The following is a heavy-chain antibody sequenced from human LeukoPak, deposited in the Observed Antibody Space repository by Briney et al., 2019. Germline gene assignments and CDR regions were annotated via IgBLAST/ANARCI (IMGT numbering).Heavy chain of an antibody. CDR2: LNWDGGTT. Sequence: GGSLRLSCAASGFTFSNYAMSWVRQAPGKGLEWVSGLNWDGGTTGHADSVKGRFTISRDNAKNSLYLQMNSLRAEDTALYYCARAQTYGDYRLLLDYWGQGTLVTVSS. D-gene: IGHD4-17*01. V-gene: IGHV3-20*04. CDR3: ARAQTYGDYRLLLDY. J-gene: IGHJ4*02. CDR1: GFTFSNYA.